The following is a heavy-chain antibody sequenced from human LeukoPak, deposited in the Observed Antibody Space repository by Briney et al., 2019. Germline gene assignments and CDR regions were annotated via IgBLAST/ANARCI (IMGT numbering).Heavy chain of an antibody. D-gene: IGHD3-3*01. J-gene: IGHJ6*03. CDR2: INHSGST. V-gene: IGHV4-34*01. CDR1: GGSFSGYY. CDR3: ARIVLRFLEWLPPYYYYYYMDV. Sequence: SETLSLTCAVYGGSFSGYYWSWIRQPPGKGLEWIGEINHSGSTNYNPSLKSRVTISVDTSKNQFSLKLSSVIAADTAVYYCARIVLRFLEWLPPYYYYYYMDVWGKGTTVTVSS.